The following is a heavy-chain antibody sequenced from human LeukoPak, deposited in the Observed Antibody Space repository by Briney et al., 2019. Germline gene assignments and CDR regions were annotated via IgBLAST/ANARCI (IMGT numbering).Heavy chain of an antibody. CDR2: INTNTGNP. CDR3: ARQKTDYYDSSGFYIFDY. Sequence: ASVKVSCKASGYTFTSYAMNWVRQAPGQGLEWMGWINTNTGNPTYAQGFTGRFVFSLDTPVSTAYLQISSLMAEDTAVYYCARQKTDYYDSSGFYIFDYWGQGTLVAVSS. D-gene: IGHD3-22*01. V-gene: IGHV7-4-1*02. CDR1: GYTFTSYA. J-gene: IGHJ4*02.